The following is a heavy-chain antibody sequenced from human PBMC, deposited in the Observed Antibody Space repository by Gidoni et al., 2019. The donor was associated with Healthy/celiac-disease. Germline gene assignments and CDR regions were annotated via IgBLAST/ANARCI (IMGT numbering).Heavy chain of an antibody. D-gene: IGHD3-9*01. J-gene: IGHJ6*02. V-gene: IGHV5-51*01. Sequence: EVQLVQSGAEVKKSGVSLMISCKGPGYSFTRYWIGWVRQMPGKGLEWMGIIYPGDSDTRYSPSFQGQVTISADKSISTAYLQWSSLKASDTAMYYCARQTGITIFNYYYGMDVWGQVTTVTVSS. CDR2: IYPGDSDT. CDR1: GYSFTRYW. CDR3: ARQTGITIFNYYYGMDV.